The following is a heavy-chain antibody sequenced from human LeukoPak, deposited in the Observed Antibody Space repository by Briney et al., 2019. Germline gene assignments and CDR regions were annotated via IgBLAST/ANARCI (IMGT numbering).Heavy chain of an antibody. D-gene: IGHD3-10*01. Sequence: SETLSLTCTVSGGSISSGDYYWSWIRQPAGKGLEWIGYIYYSGSTNYNPSLKSRVTISVDTSKNQFSLKLSSVTAADTAVYYCARVHHYYLSDWGQGTLVTVSS. J-gene: IGHJ1*01. CDR2: IYYSGST. CDR1: GGSISSGDYY. V-gene: IGHV4-61*08. CDR3: ARVHHYYLSD.